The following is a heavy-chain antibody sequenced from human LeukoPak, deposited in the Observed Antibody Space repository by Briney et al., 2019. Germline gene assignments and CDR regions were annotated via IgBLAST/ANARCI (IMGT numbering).Heavy chain of an antibody. CDR2: FYSGGST. Sequence: GGSLRLSCAASGFTVSSNYMTWVRQAPGKGLEWVSIFYSGGSTYYADSVKGRFTISRDISKNTLYLQMNSLRVEDTAVYYCARGLQVIYGMDVWGKGTTVTVSS. V-gene: IGHV3-53*01. CDR3: ARGLQVIYGMDV. D-gene: IGHD2-21*01. J-gene: IGHJ6*04. CDR1: GFTVSSNY.